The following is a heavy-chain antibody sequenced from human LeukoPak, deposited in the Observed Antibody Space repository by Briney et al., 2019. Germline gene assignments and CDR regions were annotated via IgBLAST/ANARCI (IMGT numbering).Heavy chain of an antibody. CDR2: IRSKTDGGTT. J-gene: IGHJ4*02. CDR3: TSDPLQQTVTTAC. D-gene: IGHD4-17*01. CDR1: GFTFNNAW. Sequence: GGSLRLSCAASGFTFNNAWMSWVRQAPGKGLEWVGRIRSKTDGGTTDYAAPVRGRFTISRDDSKNTLYLQMNSLTTEDTAVYYCTSDPLQQTVTTACWGQGTLVTVSS. V-gene: IGHV3-15*01.